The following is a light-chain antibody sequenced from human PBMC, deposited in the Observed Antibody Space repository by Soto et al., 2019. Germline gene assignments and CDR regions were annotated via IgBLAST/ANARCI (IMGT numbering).Light chain of an antibody. CDR3: QQYGSSPPRT. V-gene: IGKV3-20*01. Sequence: ENVLTQSPGTLSLSPGERATLSCRASQSVSSSYLAWYQQKPGQAPRLLIYGASSRPTGIPDRFSGSGSGTDFTLTISRLEPEDFAVYYCQQYGSSPPRTFGQGTKVEIK. CDR1: QSVSSSY. CDR2: GAS. J-gene: IGKJ1*01.